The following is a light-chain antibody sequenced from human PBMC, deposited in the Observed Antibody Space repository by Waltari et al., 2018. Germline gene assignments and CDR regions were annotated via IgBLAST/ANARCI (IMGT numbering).Light chain of an antibody. CDR2: DAS. CDR3: QQYDSFSYT. Sequence: DIQMTQSPSTLSASVGDRVTITCRASQTISSWLAWYQQIAGKAPKLLIYDASTLESGVPSRFSGSGSGTEFTLTISSLHPDDFATYYCQQYDSFSYTFGQGTKLEIK. J-gene: IGKJ2*01. CDR1: QTISSW. V-gene: IGKV1-5*01.